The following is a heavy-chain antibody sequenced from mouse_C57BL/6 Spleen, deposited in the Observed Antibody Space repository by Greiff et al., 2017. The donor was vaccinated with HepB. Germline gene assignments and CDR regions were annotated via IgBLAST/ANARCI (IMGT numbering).Heavy chain of an antibody. D-gene: IGHD1-1*01. CDR3: ARPHYYGSPFFDY. J-gene: IGHJ2*01. V-gene: IGHV5-17*01. CDR2: ISSCSSTI. Sequence: EVQWVESGGGLVKPGGSLKLSCAASGFTFSDYGMHWVRQAPEKGLEWVAYISSCSSTIDYADTVKGRFPIARDNAQNTLFLQMTSLRSEDTAMYYCARPHYYGSPFFDYWGQGTTLTVSS. CDR1: GFTFSDYG.